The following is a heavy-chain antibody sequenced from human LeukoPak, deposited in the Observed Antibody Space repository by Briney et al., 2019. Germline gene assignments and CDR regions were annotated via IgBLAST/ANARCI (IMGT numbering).Heavy chain of an antibody. Sequence: SETLSLTCAVYGGSFTAYYWNWIRQPPGKGLEWIGEISHSGTTNSNPSLKSRVTISVDTSKNQFFLKLSSVTAADTAVYYCARANRRRSRNFFDPWGQGTLVTVSS. CDR3: ARANRRRSRNFFDP. V-gene: IGHV4-34*01. CDR1: GGSFTAYY. D-gene: IGHD2/OR15-2a*01. J-gene: IGHJ5*02. CDR2: ISHSGTT.